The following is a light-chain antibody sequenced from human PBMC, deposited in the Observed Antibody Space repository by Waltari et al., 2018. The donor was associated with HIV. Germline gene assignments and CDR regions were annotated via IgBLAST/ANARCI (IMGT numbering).Light chain of an antibody. Sequence: SYELTQPPSVSVFPGQKASITCSGDKLGDKYTSWYQQKTGQSPVQVIYQDRKRPSGIPERFSGSSSGNTATVTITGTQAVDEADYYCQAWDGISVIFGGGTKLTVL. CDR2: QDR. CDR3: QAWDGISVI. J-gene: IGLJ2*01. CDR1: KLGDKY. V-gene: IGLV3-1*01.